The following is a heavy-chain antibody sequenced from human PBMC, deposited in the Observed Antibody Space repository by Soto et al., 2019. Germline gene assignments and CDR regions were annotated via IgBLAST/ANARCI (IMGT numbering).Heavy chain of an antibody. Sequence: GASVKVSCKASGYTFSDYYIHCVLQAPVQGLEWMGWINPNSGGTKYAPKFQGGVTMTRDTSITTAYMELSRLRSGDTAVYYCAREPATAKPEGVDFWGQGTLVTVSS. CDR2: INPNSGGT. CDR3: AREPATAKPEGVDF. V-gene: IGHV1-2*02. CDR1: GYTFSDYY. D-gene: IGHD1-1*01. J-gene: IGHJ4*02.